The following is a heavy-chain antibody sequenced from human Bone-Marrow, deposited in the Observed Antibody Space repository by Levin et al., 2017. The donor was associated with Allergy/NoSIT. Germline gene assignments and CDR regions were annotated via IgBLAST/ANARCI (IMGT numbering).Heavy chain of an antibody. V-gene: IGHV3-23*01. D-gene: IGHD3-10*01. CDR2: ISGSGGST. J-gene: IGHJ6*02. CDR3: AKGLLWFGESRVPYYYVMDV. CDR1: GFTFSSYA. Sequence: GGSLRLSCAASGFTFSSYAMSWVRQAPGKGLEWVSAISGSGGSTYYADSVKGRFTISRDNSKNTLYLQMNSLRAEDTAVDDWAKGLLWFGESRVPYYYVMDVWGQGPTVTVSS.